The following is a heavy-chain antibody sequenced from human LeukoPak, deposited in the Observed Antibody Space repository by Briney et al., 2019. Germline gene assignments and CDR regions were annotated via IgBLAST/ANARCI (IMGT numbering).Heavy chain of an antibody. CDR1: GFTFSDYY. V-gene: IGHV3-11*04. CDR2: ISSSGSTV. CDR3: AKDPRLYYYDSSGYYFDY. J-gene: IGHJ4*02. Sequence: GGSLRLSCAASGFTFSDYYMSWIRQAPGKGLEWVSYISSSGSTVYYADSVKGRFTISRDNSKNTLYLQMNSLRAEDTAVYYCAKDPRLYYYDSSGYYFDYWGQGTLVTVSS. D-gene: IGHD3-22*01.